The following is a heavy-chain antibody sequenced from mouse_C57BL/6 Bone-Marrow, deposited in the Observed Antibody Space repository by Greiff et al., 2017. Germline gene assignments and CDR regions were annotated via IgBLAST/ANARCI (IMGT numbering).Heavy chain of an antibody. CDR2: ISDGGSYT. CDR1: GFTFSSYA. D-gene: IGHD1-1*01. Sequence: EVKLLESGGGLVKPGGSLKLSCAASGFTFSSYAMSWVRQTPEKRLEWVATISDGGSYTYYPDNVKGRFTISRDKAKNDVYLQMSHLKSEDTAMYYCARDNYYGSSYDWYFDVWGTGTTVTVSS. V-gene: IGHV5-4*01. CDR3: ARDNYYGSSYDWYFDV. J-gene: IGHJ1*03.